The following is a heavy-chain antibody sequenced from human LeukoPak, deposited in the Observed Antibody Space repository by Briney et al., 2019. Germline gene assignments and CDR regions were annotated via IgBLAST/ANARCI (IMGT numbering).Heavy chain of an antibody. CDR1: GYTFTSYG. D-gene: IGHD3-22*01. J-gene: IGHJ4*02. Sequence: GASVKVSCKASGYTFTSYGISCVRQAPGQGLEWMGWISAYNGNTNYAQKLQGRVTMTTDTSTSTAYMELRSLRSDDTAVYYCARLGYYYDSSGYYFDYWGQGTLVTVSS. CDR3: ARLGYYYDSSGYYFDY. V-gene: IGHV1-18*01. CDR2: ISAYNGNT.